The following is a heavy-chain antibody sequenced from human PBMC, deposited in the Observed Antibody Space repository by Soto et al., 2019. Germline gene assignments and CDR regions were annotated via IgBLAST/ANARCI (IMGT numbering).Heavy chain of an antibody. CDR3: ARRGRYSSSSGMYNWFDP. CDR1: GGSVSSGSYY. J-gene: IGHJ5*02. V-gene: IGHV4-61*01. D-gene: IGHD6-6*01. CDR2: IYYSGST. Sequence: SETLSLTCTVSGGSVSSGSYYWSWIRQPPGKGLEWIGYIYYSGSTNYNPSLKSRVTISVDTSKNQFSLKLSSVTAADTAVYYCARRGRYSSSSGMYNWFDPWGQGTLVTVSS.